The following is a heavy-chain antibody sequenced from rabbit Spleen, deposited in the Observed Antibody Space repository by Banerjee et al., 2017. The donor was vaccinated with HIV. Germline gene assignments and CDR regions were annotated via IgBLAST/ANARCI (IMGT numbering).Heavy chain of an antibody. CDR3: ARGGGL. J-gene: IGHJ3*01. CDR2: IDGGSSAST. CDR1: GFTISSSYW. Sequence: QEQLVEAGGGLVQPEGSLTLTCKASGFTISSSYWICWVRQAPGKGLEWIACIDGGSSASTYYANWAKGRFTVSKASSTTVTLQMTSLSAADAAAYFCARGGGLWGQGTLVTVS. V-gene: IGHV1S45*01.